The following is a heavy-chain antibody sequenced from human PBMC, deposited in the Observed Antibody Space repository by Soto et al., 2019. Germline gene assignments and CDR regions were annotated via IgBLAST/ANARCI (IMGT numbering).Heavy chain of an antibody. CDR1: GASIITNNYF. V-gene: IGHV4-39*01. J-gene: IGHJ4*02. D-gene: IGHD4-17*01. CDR3: ARRRASDYGGNHHPYYFDR. Sequence: SETLSLTCTVSGASIITNNYFWVWIRQSPRRGLELIGSISYSGRTYDNPSLQSRVTISIDASNNQFSLKLTSVTTADTSIYYCARRRASDYGGNHHPYYFDRWGQGTLVTVS. CDR2: ISYSGRT.